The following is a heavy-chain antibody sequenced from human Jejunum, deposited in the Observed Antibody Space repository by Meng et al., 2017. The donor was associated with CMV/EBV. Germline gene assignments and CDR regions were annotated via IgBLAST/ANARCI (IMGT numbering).Heavy chain of an antibody. CDR1: GGIIKSSSYY. Sequence: NVAGGIIKSSSYYWGWIRKTPGKKLEWIANIYSSGTTYYNPSLKSRVTISIDTSKNQFSLRLTSVTAADTAFYYCAREGQSMVTVDYWGQGTLVTVSS. CDR3: AREGQSMVTVDY. D-gene: IGHD5-18*01. V-gene: IGHV4-39*07. CDR2: IYSSGTT. J-gene: IGHJ4*02.